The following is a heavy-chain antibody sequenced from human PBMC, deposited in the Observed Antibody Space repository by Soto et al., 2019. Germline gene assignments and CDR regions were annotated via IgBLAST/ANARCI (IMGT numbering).Heavy chain of an antibody. V-gene: IGHV2-5*02. Sequence: QITLKESGPTLVKPTQTLTLTCTCSGFSVSTSGVAVGWILQPPGKALEWLALIYWDDDKRYSPSLKSRLAITKDTSKNQVVLTMTNMDPVDTATYYCAHRGYDSSGYLNWFDPWGQGTLVTVSS. CDR2: IYWDDDK. CDR3: AHRGYDSSGYLNWFDP. D-gene: IGHD3-22*01. CDR1: GFSVSTSGVA. J-gene: IGHJ5*02.